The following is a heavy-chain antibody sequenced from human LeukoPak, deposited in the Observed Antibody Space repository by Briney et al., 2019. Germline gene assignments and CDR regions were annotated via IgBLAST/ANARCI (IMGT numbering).Heavy chain of an antibody. V-gene: IGHV4-59*01. CDR1: GGSISSYY. CDR2: IYYSGST. CDR3: ARTNGELDYYYYGMDV. J-gene: IGHJ6*02. Sequence: PSETLSLTCTVSGGSISSYYWSWIRQPPGKGLEWIGYIYYSGSTNYNPSLKSRVTISVDTSKNQFSLKLSSVTAADTAVYYCARTNGELDYYYYGMDVWGQGTTVNVSS. D-gene: IGHD3-10*01.